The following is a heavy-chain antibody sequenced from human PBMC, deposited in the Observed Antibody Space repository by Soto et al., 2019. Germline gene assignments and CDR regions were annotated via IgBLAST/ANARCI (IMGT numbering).Heavy chain of an antibody. V-gene: IGHV3-11*06. CDR2: ISSSSYT. Sequence: GGSLRLSCAASGFTFSDYYMSWIRQAPGKGLEWVSYISSSSYTNYADSVKGRFTISRDNAKNSLYLQMNSLRAEDTAVYYCAREIGQWLRCFDYWGQGTLVTVSS. CDR1: GFTFSDYY. D-gene: IGHD5-12*01. J-gene: IGHJ4*02. CDR3: AREIGQWLRCFDY.